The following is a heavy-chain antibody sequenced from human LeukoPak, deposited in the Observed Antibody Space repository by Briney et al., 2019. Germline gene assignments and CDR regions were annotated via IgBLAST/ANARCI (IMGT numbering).Heavy chain of an antibody. D-gene: IGHD3-9*01. Sequence: PGGSLRLSCAASGFTFSDYSMRWLRQAPGKGLEWFSGISCSGSTICSAYSVKGRFTISSDNAKNSLYLQMNSLRAEDTALYYCAKDFVTRYDILTGLVDYWGQGTLVTVSS. V-gene: IGHV3-9*01. CDR1: GFTFSDYS. J-gene: IGHJ4*02. CDR3: AKDFVTRYDILTGLVDY. CDR2: ISCSGSTI.